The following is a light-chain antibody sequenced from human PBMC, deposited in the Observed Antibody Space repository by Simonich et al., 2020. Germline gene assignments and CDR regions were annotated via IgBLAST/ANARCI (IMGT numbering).Light chain of an antibody. CDR3: QQYYSTPYT. V-gene: IGKV4-1*01. CDR1: QSVLYSSNNQNY. J-gene: IGKJ2*01. CDR2: WAS. Sequence: DIVMTQSPDSLAVSLGERATINCKSSQSVLYSSNNQNYLAWYQPKPGQPPKLLIYWASTRESGFPDRFSGSGSGTEFTLTISSLQAEDVAVYYCQQYYSTPYTFGQGTKLEIK.